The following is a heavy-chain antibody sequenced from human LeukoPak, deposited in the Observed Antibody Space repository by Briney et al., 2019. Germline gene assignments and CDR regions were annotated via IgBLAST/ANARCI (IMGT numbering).Heavy chain of an antibody. Sequence: GGSLRLSCAASGFTFSSYSMNWVRQAPGKGLEWVSSISSSSSYIYYADSVKGRFTISRDNAKNSLYLQMNSLRAEDTAVYYCAGVVDTAMANYGMDVWGKGTTVTVSS. V-gene: IGHV3-21*01. CDR3: AGVVDTAMANYGMDV. J-gene: IGHJ6*04. CDR2: ISSSSSYI. D-gene: IGHD5-18*01. CDR1: GFTFSSYS.